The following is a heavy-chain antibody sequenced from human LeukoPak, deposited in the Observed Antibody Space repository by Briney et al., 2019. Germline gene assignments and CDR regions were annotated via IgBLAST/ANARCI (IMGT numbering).Heavy chain of an antibody. D-gene: IGHD3-10*01. CDR2: IYTSGST. CDR3: ARVHGSGSLRTYYYYYYMDV. Sequence: SSETLSLTCTVSGGSISSGSYYWSWIRQPAGKGLEWIGRIYTSGSTNYNPSLKSRVTISVDTSKNQFSLKLSSVTAADTAVYYCARVHGSGSLRTYYYYYYMDVWGKGTTVTISS. V-gene: IGHV4-61*02. CDR1: GGSISSGSYY. J-gene: IGHJ6*03.